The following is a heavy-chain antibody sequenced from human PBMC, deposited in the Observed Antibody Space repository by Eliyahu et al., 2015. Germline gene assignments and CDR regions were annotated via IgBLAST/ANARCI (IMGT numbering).Heavy chain of an antibody. Sequence: QVQLVESGGGVVQPGGSLRLSCAASGFTFSSYGMXWVRQAPGQGLEWVAFIRYDGSNKYYGDSVKGRFTIFRDNSKNTLYLQMNSLRAEDTAVYYCAKDIDPPPYYYGSGSYPHLSYYYYGMDVWGQGTTVTVSS. CDR1: GFTFSSYG. J-gene: IGHJ6*02. V-gene: IGHV3-30*02. CDR2: IRYDGSNK. D-gene: IGHD3-10*01. CDR3: AKDIDPPPYYYGSGSYPHLSYYYYGMDV.